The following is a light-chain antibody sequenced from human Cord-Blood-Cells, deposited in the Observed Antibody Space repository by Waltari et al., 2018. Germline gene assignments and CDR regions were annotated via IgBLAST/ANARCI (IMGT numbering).Light chain of an antibody. CDR3: QQYYSTPYT. J-gene: IGKJ2*01. V-gene: IGKV4-1*01. CDR1: QSVLYSSNNKNY. CDR2: WAS. Sequence: DIVMTQSPDSLAVSLGERATTNCKSSQSVLYSSNNKNYLAWYQQKPGQPPKLLIYWASTRESGVPDRFSGSGSGTDFTRTISSLQAEDVAVYYCQQYYSTPYTCGQGTKLGIK.